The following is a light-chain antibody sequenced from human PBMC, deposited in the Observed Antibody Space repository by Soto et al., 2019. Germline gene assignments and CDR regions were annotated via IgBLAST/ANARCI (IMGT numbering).Light chain of an antibody. CDR2: AVS. CDR1: QSVSSN. CDR3: QQYNKWPLT. Sequence: EIMMTQSPGTLSASPGERVTLSCRASQSVSSNLAWYQQKPGQAPRLLIYAVSTRATGIPARFSGSGSGTEFTLTISSLQSEDFAVYYCQQYNKWPLTFGQGAKVEIK. V-gene: IGKV3-15*01. J-gene: IGKJ1*01.